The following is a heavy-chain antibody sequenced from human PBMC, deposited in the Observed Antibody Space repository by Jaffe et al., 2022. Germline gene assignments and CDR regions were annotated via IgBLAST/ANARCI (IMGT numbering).Heavy chain of an antibody. CDR3: AKESGGVYSSGWYYFDN. V-gene: IGHV3-23*01. CDR2: ISGSGGNT. Sequence: EVQLLESGGGLVQPGGSLRLSCAASGFSFSSYAMSWVRQAPGKGLEWVSSISGSGGNTYYADSVKGRFTISRDNSKNTLYLQMNSLRAEDTAVYYCAKESGGVYSSGWYYFDNWGQGSLVTVSS. D-gene: IGHD6-19*01. J-gene: IGHJ4*02. CDR1: GFSFSSYA.